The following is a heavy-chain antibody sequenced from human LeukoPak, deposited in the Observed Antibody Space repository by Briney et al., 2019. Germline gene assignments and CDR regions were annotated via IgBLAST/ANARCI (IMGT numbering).Heavy chain of an antibody. J-gene: IGHJ4*02. D-gene: IGHD7-27*01. V-gene: IGHV3-15*04. CDR3: TTDTSGDDY. CDR1: GFTFSNAW. Sequence: GGSLRLSCAASGFTFSNAWMSWVRQAPGKGLKWVGRIESKTDGGTTDYAAPVKGRFTISRDDSKNTLYLQMNSLKTEDTAVYYCTTDTSGDDYWGQGTLVTVPS. CDR2: IESKTDGGTT.